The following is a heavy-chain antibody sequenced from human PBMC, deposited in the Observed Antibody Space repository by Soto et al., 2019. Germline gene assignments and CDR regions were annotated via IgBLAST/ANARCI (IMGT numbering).Heavy chain of an antibody. D-gene: IGHD1-7*01. V-gene: IGHV3-23*01. CDR3: TKGEMATIRNSFDP. CDR1: GFSLTGCS. CDR2: LSRSGGAT. Sequence: GGSLRLSCAASGFSLTGCSMSWVRQTPTKGLEWVSALSRSGGATYYADSVKGRFTISRDSSKDTLYLQMSNLRAEDTAIYYCTKGEMATIRNSFDPWGQGTLVTVSS. J-gene: IGHJ5*02.